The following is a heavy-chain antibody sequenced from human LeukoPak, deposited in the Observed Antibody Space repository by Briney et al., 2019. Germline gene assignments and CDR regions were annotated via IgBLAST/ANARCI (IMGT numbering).Heavy chain of an antibody. J-gene: IGHJ6*02. CDR2: ISAYNGNT. CDR1: GYSFTTYG. CDR3: ARVCDSRDHTYYYGMDV. Sequence: ASVKYSCKASGYSFTTYGISWVRQAPGQGLEWMGWISAYNGNTNYAQKLQGRVTMTTDTSTTTVYMELRSLRSDDTAVYYCARVCDSRDHTYYYGMDVWGQGTTVTVSS. D-gene: IGHD3-22*01. V-gene: IGHV1-18*01.